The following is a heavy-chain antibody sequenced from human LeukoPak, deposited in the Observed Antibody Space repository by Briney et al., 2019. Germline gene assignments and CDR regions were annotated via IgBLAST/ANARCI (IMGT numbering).Heavy chain of an antibody. D-gene: IGHD3-10*01. CDR1: GGSFSGYY. CDR2: INHSGST. V-gene: IGHV4-34*01. J-gene: IGHJ4*02. CDR3: ARDPYGPGSYFDY. Sequence: PSETLSLTCAVYGGSFSGYYWSWIRQPPGKGLEWIGEINHSGSTNYNPSLKSRVTISVDTSKNQFSLKLSSVTAADTAVYYCARDPYGPGSYFDYWGQGTLVTVSS.